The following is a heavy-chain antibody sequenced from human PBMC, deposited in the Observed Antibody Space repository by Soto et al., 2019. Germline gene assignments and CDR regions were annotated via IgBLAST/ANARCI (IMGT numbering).Heavy chain of an antibody. CDR2: MSHSGGT. CDR3: ARVERGTATTVVDAFDI. CDR1: GGFVSSGSYY. D-gene: IGHD1-1*01. Sequence: QVQLQQLGAGLFKPSETLSLTCAVYGGFVSSGSYYWSWIRQPPGKGLEWIGEMSHSGGTHFNPSLKSRVTISVDTSKNQFSLKMSSVTAADTALYYCARVERGTATTVVDAFDIWGPGTMVTVSS. V-gene: IGHV4-34*01. J-gene: IGHJ3*02.